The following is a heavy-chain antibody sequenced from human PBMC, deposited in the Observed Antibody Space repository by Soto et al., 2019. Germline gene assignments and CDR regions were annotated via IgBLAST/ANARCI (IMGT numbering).Heavy chain of an antibody. Sequence: SGPTLVQPTQTLTLTCTFSGFSLSSSGVGVGWIRQPPGKALEWLALIYWNDDKRYSPSLKSRLTITKDTSKNQVVLTMTNMDPVDTATYYCAHRQDRGVIGPFDYWGQGTLVTVSS. CDR1: GFSLSSSGVG. CDR2: IYWNDDK. V-gene: IGHV2-5*01. CDR3: AHRQDRGVIGPFDY. J-gene: IGHJ4*02. D-gene: IGHD3-10*01.